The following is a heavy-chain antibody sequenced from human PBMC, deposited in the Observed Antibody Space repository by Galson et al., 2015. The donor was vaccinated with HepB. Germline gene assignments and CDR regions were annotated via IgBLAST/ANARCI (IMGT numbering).Heavy chain of an antibody. CDR1: GFTFSDYY. V-gene: IGHV3-11*01. CDR2: ISSSGSTI. J-gene: IGHJ6*02. Sequence: SLRLSCAASGFTFSDYYMSWIRQAPGKGLEWVSYISSSGSTIYYADSVKGRFTISRDNAKNSLYLQMNSLRAEDTAVYYCAREARPHYYGMDVWGQGTTVTVSS. CDR3: AREARPHYYGMDV.